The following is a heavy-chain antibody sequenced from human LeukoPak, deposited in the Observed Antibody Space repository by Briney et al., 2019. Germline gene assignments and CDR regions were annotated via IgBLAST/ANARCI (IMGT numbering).Heavy chain of an antibody. V-gene: IGHV4-59*11. CDR2: IYYSGSA. CDR1: GGSISSHY. Sequence: WETLCLTCTVSGGSISSHYWSWIRQPPGKGLEWIGYIYYSGSANYKPSLKSRVTISVETSKNQFSLKLSSVTAADTAVYYCARVLDNYCDDSSGGFDPWGQGTLVTVSS. J-gene: IGHJ5*02. CDR3: ARVLDNYCDDSSGGFDP. D-gene: IGHD3-22*01.